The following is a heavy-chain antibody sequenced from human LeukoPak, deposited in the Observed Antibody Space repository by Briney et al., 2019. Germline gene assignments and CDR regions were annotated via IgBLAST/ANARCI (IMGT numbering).Heavy chain of an antibody. CDR1: GFTFSSYA. V-gene: IGHV3-23*01. CDR3: ARAQGTAHYFDY. J-gene: IGHJ4*02. Sequence: PGGSLRLSCAASGFTFSSYAMSWVRQAPGKGLEWVSAISGSGGSTYYADCVKGRFTISRDNSKNTLYLQMNSLRAEDTAVYYCARAQGTAHYFDYWGQGTLVTVSS. CDR2: ISGSGGST.